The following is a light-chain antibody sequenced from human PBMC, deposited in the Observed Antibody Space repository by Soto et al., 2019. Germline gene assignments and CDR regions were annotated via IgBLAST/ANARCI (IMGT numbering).Light chain of an antibody. V-gene: IGKV3-15*01. CDR3: QPGHTWPLT. J-gene: IGKJ2*01. CDR1: QSISSE. CDR2: SAS. Sequence: EIVMTQSPATLSVSPGERATLSCRASQSISSELAWYQQKPGQPPRLLIYSASTRPTGVTARFTGSGSGSEFTPTISGLQSEDFAVYYCQPGHTWPLTSGQGNTLAI.